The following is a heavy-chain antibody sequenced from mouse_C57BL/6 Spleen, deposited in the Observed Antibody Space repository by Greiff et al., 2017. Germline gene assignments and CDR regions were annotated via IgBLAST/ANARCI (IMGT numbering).Heavy chain of an antibody. V-gene: IGHV1-4*01. CDR2: INPCSGYT. Sequence: VQLQQSGAELARPGASVKMSCKASGYTFTSYTMHWVKQRPGQGLEWIGYINPCSGYTKYNQKFKDKATLTADKSSSTAYMQLSSLTSEDSAVYYCARTGSSFVMDYWGQGTSVTVSS. CDR1: GYTFTSYT. CDR3: ARTGSSFVMDY. J-gene: IGHJ4*01.